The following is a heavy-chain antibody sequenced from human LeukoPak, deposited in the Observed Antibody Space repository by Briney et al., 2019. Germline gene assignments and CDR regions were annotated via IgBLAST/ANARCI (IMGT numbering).Heavy chain of an antibody. J-gene: IGHJ4*02. CDR1: GFPFDDYA. D-gene: IGHD1-1*01. CDR3: AKDIVYNNQVDY. Sequence: GGSLRLSRGASGFPFDDYAMHWVRQSPGKGLEWVYLISGDGGSTYYAESVKGRFTISRDNSKNSLYLQMNSLRTEDTALYYCAKDIVYNNQVDYWGQGTLVTVSS. V-gene: IGHV3-43*02. CDR2: ISGDGGST.